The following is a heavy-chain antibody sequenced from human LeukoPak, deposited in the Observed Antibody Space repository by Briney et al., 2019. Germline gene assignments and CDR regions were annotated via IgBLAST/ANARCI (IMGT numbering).Heavy chain of an antibody. Sequence: QTGGSLRLSCAASGFTVSSYAMGWVRQAPGKGLEWVSAISGRGGSTYYADSVKGRFTVSRDNSKNTLYLQMNSLRAEDTAVYYCAKGAFATYYYDSSGYYPFDYWGQGTLVTVSS. CDR3: AKGAFATYYYDSSGYYPFDY. CDR2: ISGRGGST. D-gene: IGHD3-22*01. CDR1: GFTVSSYA. J-gene: IGHJ4*02. V-gene: IGHV3-23*01.